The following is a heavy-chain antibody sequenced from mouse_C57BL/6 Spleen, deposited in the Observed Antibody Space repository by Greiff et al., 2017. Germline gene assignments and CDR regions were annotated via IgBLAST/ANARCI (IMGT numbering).Heavy chain of an antibody. Sequence: QVQLQQPGAELVRPGTSVKLSCKASGYTFTSYWMHWVKQRPGQGLEWIGVIDPSDSYTNYNQKFKGKATLTVDTSSSTAYMQLSSRTSDDSAVYYCARNYGSSLEAMDYWGQGTSVTVSS. CDR3: ARNYGSSLEAMDY. D-gene: IGHD1-1*01. CDR2: IDPSDSYT. J-gene: IGHJ4*01. V-gene: IGHV1-59*01. CDR1: GYTFTSYW.